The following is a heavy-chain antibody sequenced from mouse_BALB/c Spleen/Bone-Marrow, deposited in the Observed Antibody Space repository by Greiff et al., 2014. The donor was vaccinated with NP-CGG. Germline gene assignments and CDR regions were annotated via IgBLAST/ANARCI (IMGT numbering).Heavy chain of an antibody. V-gene: IGHV1-69*02. CDR3: ARALGDGYYYAMDY. CDR1: GYTFTSYW. J-gene: IGHJ4*01. CDR2: IDPSDSET. Sequence: VQLQQSGAELVKPGAPVKLSCKASGYTFTSYWMNWVKQRPGRGLEWIGRIDPSDSETHYNQGFKDKATLTVDKSSSTAYIQLSSLTSEDSAVYYCARALGDGYYYAMDYWGQGTSVTVSS. D-gene: IGHD2-3*01.